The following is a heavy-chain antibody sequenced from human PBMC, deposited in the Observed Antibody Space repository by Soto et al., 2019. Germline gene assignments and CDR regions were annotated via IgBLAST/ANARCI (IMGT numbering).Heavy chain of an antibody. Sequence: QVQLHQWGAGLVKPSETLSLSCTVDGGSFTGYFWTWIRQPPGKGLEWIGEVDHNGVTNYNPSLKSRVTISVDTSKKQFSLRLTSVTAADTSIYFCARLTVAKVRTGPDYWGQGALVTVSS. D-gene: IGHD4-17*01. CDR2: VDHNGVT. CDR1: GGSFTGYF. CDR3: ARLTVAKVRTGPDY. J-gene: IGHJ4*02. V-gene: IGHV4-34*01.